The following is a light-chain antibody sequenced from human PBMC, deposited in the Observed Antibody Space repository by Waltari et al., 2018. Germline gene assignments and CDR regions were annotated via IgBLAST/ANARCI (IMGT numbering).Light chain of an antibody. Sequence: QLVLTQSPSASASLGASVKLTCTLSSGHSTNVLAWLQKRPDKGPRFVMKVNSDGSHNKGDEIADRFSGSSSGAERYLTISSRQSEDEADYYCQTGGHGTWVFGGGTTLTVL. CDR1: SGHSTNV. V-gene: IGLV4-69*01. CDR3: QTGGHGTWV. CDR2: VNSDGSH. J-gene: IGLJ3*02.